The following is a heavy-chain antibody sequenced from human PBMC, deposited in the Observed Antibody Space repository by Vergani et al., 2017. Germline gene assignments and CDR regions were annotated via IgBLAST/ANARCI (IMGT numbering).Heavy chain of an antibody. CDR1: GGSFRDYY. J-gene: IGHJ4*02. CDR3: AIIAGAPTLRNPPPDY. Sequence: QVQLQEWGAGLLKTSETLSLTCGVSGGSFRDYYWSWIRQAPGMGIEWIGEVNHGGSTNYNTSLKSRVSISVHTSKNQFPLQLTSVTAADSALYFCAIIAGAPTLRNPPPDYWGKGILVTVSS. D-gene: IGHD3-16*02. V-gene: IGHV4-34*01. CDR2: VNHGGST.